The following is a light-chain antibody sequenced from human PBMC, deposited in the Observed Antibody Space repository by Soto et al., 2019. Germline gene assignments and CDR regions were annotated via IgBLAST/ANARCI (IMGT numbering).Light chain of an antibody. CDR1: TSNIGAGHG. CDR2: GNS. Sequence: QYVLTQPPSVSGAPGQRVTISCTGSTSNIGAGHGVHWYHHLPGTAPKLLMYGNSIRPSGVPDRFSGSKSGTSASLAITGLRAEDEADYYCQSYDRSLTCVVFGGGTKVTVL. V-gene: IGLV1-40*01. CDR3: QSYDRSLTCVV. J-gene: IGLJ2*01.